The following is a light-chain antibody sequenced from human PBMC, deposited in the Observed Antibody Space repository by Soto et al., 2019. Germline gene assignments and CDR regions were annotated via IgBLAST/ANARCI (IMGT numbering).Light chain of an antibody. J-gene: IGLJ1*01. CDR1: SSDVGGYNY. CDR3: CSYAGSYSV. V-gene: IGLV2-11*01. CDR2: DVS. Sequence: QSALTQPRSVSGSPGQSVTISCTGTSSDVGGYNYVSWYQQHPGKAPKLMIYDVSKRPSGVPDRFSGSKSGNTASLTISGLQAEDESDYYCCSYAGSYSVFGTGHKLTVL.